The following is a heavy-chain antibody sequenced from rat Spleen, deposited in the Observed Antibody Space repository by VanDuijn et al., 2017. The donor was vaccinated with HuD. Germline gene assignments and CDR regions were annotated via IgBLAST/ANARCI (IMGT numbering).Heavy chain of an antibody. D-gene: IGHD1-11*01. V-gene: IGHV5-25*01. CDR2: ISTGGGNT. CDR1: GFTFSNYY. CDR3: TGGYGEDFDY. J-gene: IGHJ2*01. Sequence: EVQLVESGGGLVQPGRSMKLSCAASGFTFSNYYMAWVRQAPTKGLEWVASISTGGGNTYYRDSVKGRFTIFRDNAKSTLYLQMDSLRSEETAAYYCTGGYGEDFDYWGQGVMVTVSS.